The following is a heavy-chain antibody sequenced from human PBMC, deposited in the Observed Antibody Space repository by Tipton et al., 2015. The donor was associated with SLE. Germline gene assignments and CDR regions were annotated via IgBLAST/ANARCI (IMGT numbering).Heavy chain of an antibody. CDR1: GFTFYSYW. J-gene: IGHJ4*02. Sequence: GSLRLSCAASGFTFYSYWMHWVRQGPGKGLVWVARVNSDGSSTIYADSVKGRFTVSRDNAKDTLYLQMNSLRAEDTAVYYCARGTMLNSWGQGTLVTVSS. V-gene: IGHV3-74*01. D-gene: IGHD4/OR15-4a*01. CDR2: VNSDGSST. CDR3: ARGTMLNS.